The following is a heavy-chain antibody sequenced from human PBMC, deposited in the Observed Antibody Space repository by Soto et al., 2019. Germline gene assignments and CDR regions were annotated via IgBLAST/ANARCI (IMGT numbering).Heavy chain of an antibody. CDR3: AKDGALVRGVILDYYYGMDV. J-gene: IGHJ6*02. CDR2: ISSSGDST. CDR1: GFTFSKYG. Sequence: GGSLRLSCAASGFTFSKYGMSWVRQAPGKGLDWVSTISSSGDSTFYTDSVKGRFTISRDNSKNTVSLQMNSLRAEDTAVYYCAKDGALVRGVILDYYYGMDVWGQGTTVTVSS. D-gene: IGHD3-10*01. V-gene: IGHV3-23*01.